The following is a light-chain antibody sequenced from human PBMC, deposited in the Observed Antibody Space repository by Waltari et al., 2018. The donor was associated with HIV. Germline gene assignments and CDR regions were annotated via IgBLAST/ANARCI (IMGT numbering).Light chain of an antibody. Sequence: QSALTQPASVSGSPGQSITISCAGTGAEIGAYNYVAWYQKLPGSVPKLIIYDVTSRPSGISDRFSASKSGNAASLTISGLQADDEGEYYCSSYTTFNTVIFGGGTKLTV. J-gene: IGLJ2*01. CDR3: SSYTTFNTVI. CDR1: GAEIGAYNY. V-gene: IGLV2-14*03. CDR2: DVT.